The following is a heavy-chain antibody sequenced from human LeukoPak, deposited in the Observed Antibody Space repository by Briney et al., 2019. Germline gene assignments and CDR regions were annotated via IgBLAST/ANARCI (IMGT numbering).Heavy chain of an antibody. Sequence: GGSLRLSCAASGFTFSDYYMSWIRQAPGKGLEWVSYISSSGSTIYYADSVKGRFTISRDNAKNSLYLQMNSLRAEDTAVYYCARDFRYGSGSYYNGAYYFDYWAREPWSPSPQ. CDR1: GFTFSDYY. J-gene: IGHJ4*02. CDR3: ARDFRYGSGSYYNGAYYFDY. D-gene: IGHD3-10*01. CDR2: ISSSGSTI. V-gene: IGHV3-11*01.